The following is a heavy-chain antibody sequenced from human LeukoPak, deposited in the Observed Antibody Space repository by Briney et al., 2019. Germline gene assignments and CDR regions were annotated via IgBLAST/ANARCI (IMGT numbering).Heavy chain of an antibody. CDR3: AREYGDYPGS. J-gene: IGHJ4*02. Sequence: GGSLRLSCAASGFTFSSYEMNRVRQAPGKGLEWVSYISSSGSTIYYADSVKGRFTISRDNAKNSLYLQMNSLRAEDTAVYYCAREYGDYPGSWGQGTLVTVSS. D-gene: IGHD4-17*01. CDR1: GFTFSSYE. V-gene: IGHV3-48*03. CDR2: ISSSGSTI.